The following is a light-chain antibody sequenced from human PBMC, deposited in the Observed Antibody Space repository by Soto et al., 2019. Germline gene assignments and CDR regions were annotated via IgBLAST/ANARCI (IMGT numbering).Light chain of an antibody. CDR3: QQFNNYPHRIT. CDR2: DAS. Sequence: DIQMTQSPSTLSASVGDTVTITCRASQTISGWLAWYQQRPGKAPNLLIFDASTLESGVPSRFSGSGSGTTFTLTISSLQPEDFATYYCQQFNNYPHRITFGQGTRLEIK. CDR1: QTISGW. J-gene: IGKJ5*01. V-gene: IGKV1-5*01.